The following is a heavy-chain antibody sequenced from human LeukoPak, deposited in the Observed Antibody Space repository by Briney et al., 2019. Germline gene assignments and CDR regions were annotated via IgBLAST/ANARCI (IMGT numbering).Heavy chain of an antibody. CDR2: FDPEDGET. CDR3: ATNGEQQLVRDWFDP. Sequence: ASVKVSCTVSGYTLTELSMHWVRQAPAKGLEWMGGFDPEDGETIYAQKFQGRVTMTEDTSTDTAYMELSSLRSEDTAVYYCATNGEQQLVRDWFDPWGQGTLVTVSS. D-gene: IGHD6-13*01. J-gene: IGHJ5*02. V-gene: IGHV1-24*01. CDR1: GYTLTELS.